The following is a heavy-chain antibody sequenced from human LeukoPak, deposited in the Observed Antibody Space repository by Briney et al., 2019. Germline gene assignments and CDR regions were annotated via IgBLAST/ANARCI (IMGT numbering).Heavy chain of an antibody. V-gene: IGHV1-24*01. D-gene: IGHD1-26*01. CDR2: FDPEDGET. Sequence: ASVKVSCKVSGYALTELSMHWVRQAPGKGLEWMGGFDPEDGETIYAQKFQGRVTMTEDTSTDTAYMELSSLRSEDTAVYYCATSAGIVGAIILDAFDIWGQGTMVTVSS. J-gene: IGHJ3*02. CDR1: GYALTELS. CDR3: ATSAGIVGAIILDAFDI.